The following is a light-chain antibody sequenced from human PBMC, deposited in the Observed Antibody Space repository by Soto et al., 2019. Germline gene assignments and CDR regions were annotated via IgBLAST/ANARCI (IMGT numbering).Light chain of an antibody. Sequence: VVMTQSPATLSMAPGERATLSWRASQSVGTNVAWFQQKPGQPPRLLMYGASTWASGIPVRFSGSGSGTDFTLTISSLQPEDSATCHCQQTNTFPLPSGGRAMVDIK. V-gene: IGKV3-15*01. CDR1: QSVGTN. J-gene: IGKJ4*01. CDR3: QQTNTFPLP. CDR2: GAS.